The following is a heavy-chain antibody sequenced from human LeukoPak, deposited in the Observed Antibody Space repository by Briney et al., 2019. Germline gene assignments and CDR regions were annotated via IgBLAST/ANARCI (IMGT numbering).Heavy chain of an antibody. CDR3: ARGADCSSTSCYDDGMDV. CDR2: INPNSGGT. J-gene: IGHJ6*04. V-gene: IGHV1-2*04. CDR1: GYTFTGYY. D-gene: IGHD2-2*01. Sequence: GASVKVSCKASGYTFTGYYMHWVRQAPGQGLEWMGWINPNSGGTNYAQKFQGWVTMTRDTSISTAYMELSRLRSDDTAVYYCARGADCSSTSCYDDGMDVWGKGTTVTDSS.